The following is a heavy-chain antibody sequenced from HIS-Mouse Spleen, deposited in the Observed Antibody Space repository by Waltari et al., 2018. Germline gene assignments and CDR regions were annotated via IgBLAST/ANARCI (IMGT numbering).Heavy chain of an antibody. J-gene: IGHJ4*02. D-gene: IGHD4-4*01. CDR2: INHSGST. V-gene: IGHV4-34*01. CDR3: ARTRVTTVTPYFDY. Sequence: QVQLQQWGAGLLKPSETLSLTCAVYGGSFSGYYWPWIRQPPGKGLEWSGEINHSGSTNYNPSLKSRVTISVDTSKNQFSLKLSSVTAADTAVYYCARTRVTTVTPYFDYWGQGTLVTVSS. CDR1: GGSFSGYY.